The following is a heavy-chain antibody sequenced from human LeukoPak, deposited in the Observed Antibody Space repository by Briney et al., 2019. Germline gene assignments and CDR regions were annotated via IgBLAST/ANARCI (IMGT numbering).Heavy chain of an antibody. V-gene: IGHV3-53*01. CDR2: IYSDNT. CDR3: ALKPLVVVTAFSAFDI. CDR1: GFTVSTNS. J-gene: IGHJ3*02. D-gene: IGHD2-21*02. Sequence: PGGSLRLSCTVSGFTVSTNSMSWVRQAPGKGLEWVSFIYSDNTHYSDSVKGRFTISRDNSKNTLYLQMNSLRAEDTAVYYCALKPLVVVTAFSAFDIWGQGTMVTVSS.